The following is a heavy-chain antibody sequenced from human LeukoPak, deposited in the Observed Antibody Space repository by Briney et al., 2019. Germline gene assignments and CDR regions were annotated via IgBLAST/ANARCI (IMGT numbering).Heavy chain of an antibody. CDR3: ARGGAYYFDY. V-gene: IGHV1-46*01. CDR1: GYSFTNYD. CDR2: INPSGGST. Sequence: ASVKASCKASGYSFTNYDINWVRQATGQGLEWMGIINPSGGSTSYAQKFQGRVTMTRDMSTSTVYMELSSLRSEDTAVYYCARGGAYYFDYWGQGTLVTVSS. J-gene: IGHJ4*02. D-gene: IGHD3-16*01.